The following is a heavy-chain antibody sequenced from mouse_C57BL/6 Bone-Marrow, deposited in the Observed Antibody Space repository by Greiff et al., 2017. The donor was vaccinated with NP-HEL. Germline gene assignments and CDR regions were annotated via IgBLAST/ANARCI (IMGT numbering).Heavy chain of an antibody. V-gene: IGHV1-53*01. J-gene: IGHJ2*01. CDR3: ARGEYELRSVDF. Sequence: QVQLQQPGTELVKPGASVKLSCKASGYTFTSYCMHWVKQRPGQGLEWIGNINPSNGGTNYKEKFKSKATITVDKSSSTAYMQLSSLTSEVSAVYYSARGEYELRSVDFWGQRTTLTVSS. D-gene: IGHD2-14*01. CDR1: GYTFTSYC. CDR2: INPSNGGT.